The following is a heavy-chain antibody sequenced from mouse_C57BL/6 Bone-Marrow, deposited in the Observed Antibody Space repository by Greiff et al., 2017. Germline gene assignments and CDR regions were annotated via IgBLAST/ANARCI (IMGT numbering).Heavy chain of an antibody. V-gene: IGHV1-64*01. CDR1: GYTFTSYW. CDR3: ARRAPFYYGNSYYFDY. J-gene: IGHJ2*01. CDR2: IHPNSGST. D-gene: IGHD2-1*01. Sequence: VQLQQPGAELVKPGASVKLSCKASGYTFTSYWMHWVKQRPGQGLEWIGMIHPNSGSTNYNEKFKSKATLTVDKSSSTAYMQLSSLTSEDSAVYYCARRAPFYYGNSYYFDYWGQGTTLIVSS.